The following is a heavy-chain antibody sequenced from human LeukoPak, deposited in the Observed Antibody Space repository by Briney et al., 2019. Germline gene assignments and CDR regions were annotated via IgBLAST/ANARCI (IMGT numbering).Heavy chain of an antibody. CDR1: GGSISSGDYY. D-gene: IGHD3-22*01. J-gene: IGHJ3*02. Sequence: SETLSLTCTVSGGSISSGDYYWSWIRQPPGKGLEWIGYIYYSGSTYYNPSLKSRVTISVDTSKNQFSLKLSSVTAADTAVYYCARETPTVTYYCDSSGYWRAFDIWGQGTMVTVSS. CDR2: IYYSGST. V-gene: IGHV4-30-4*08. CDR3: ARETPTVTYYCDSSGYWRAFDI.